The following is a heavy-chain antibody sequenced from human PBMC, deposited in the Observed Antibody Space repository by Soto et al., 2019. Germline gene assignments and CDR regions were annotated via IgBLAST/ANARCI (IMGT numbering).Heavy chain of an antibody. CDR1: GFTFSTYG. CDR3: AKDHIPYSGSYRLAS. Sequence: ESGGGVVQPGRSLRLSCAASGFTFSTYGMHWVRQAPGKGLEWVAMISHDGNEKYYTDSVKGRLTISRDNSKNTLYLQMNSLRAEDTAMYYCAKDHIPYSGSYRLASWGQGNMVTVSS. CDR2: ISHDGNEK. V-gene: IGHV3-30*18. J-gene: IGHJ5*01. D-gene: IGHD1-26*01.